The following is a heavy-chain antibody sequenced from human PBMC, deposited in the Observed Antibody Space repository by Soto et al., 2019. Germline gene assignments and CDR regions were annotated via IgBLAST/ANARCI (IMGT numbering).Heavy chain of an antibody. CDR3: ARVRPTDYVGNYNNGMDV. CDR1: GGTLSNYA. Sequence: QVQLVQSGAEVKKPGSSVKVSCKASGGTLSNYAFTWVRQAPGQGLEWMGGIIPIFNTANYAQKFQGSVTITADESTSTAYMEVNSLRSEDTAVYYCARVRPTDYVGNYNNGMDVWGQGTTVTVSS. J-gene: IGHJ6*02. V-gene: IGHV1-69*01. D-gene: IGHD4-17*01. CDR2: IIPIFNTA.